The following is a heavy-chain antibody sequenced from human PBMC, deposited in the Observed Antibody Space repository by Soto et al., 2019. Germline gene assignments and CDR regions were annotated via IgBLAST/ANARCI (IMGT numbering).Heavy chain of an antibody. Sequence: QVQLVESGGGVVQPGRSLRLSCAASGFTFSRYPMYWVRQAPGKGLEWVAVITYDGNNKYYADSVKGRFTISRDNAKNTLSLQMNNLRPEDTAVYCCAKGVGSYYFDYWGQGTLVTVSS. D-gene: IGHD1-26*01. V-gene: IGHV3-30-3*01. CDR3: AKGVGSYYFDY. J-gene: IGHJ4*02. CDR2: ITYDGNNK. CDR1: GFTFSRYP.